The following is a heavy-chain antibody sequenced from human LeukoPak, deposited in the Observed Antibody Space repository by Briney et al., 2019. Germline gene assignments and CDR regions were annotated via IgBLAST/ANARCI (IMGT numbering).Heavy chain of an antibody. Sequence: SETLSLTCIVSGGSISSYYWSWIRQPPVKGLEWIGYIYHSGSTYYNPSLKSRVTISVDRSKNQFSLKLSSVTAADTAVYYCARVRGQQLVTYDYWGQGTLVTVSS. V-gene: IGHV4-59*12. CDR1: GGSISSYY. CDR2: IYHSGST. J-gene: IGHJ4*02. CDR3: ARVRGQQLVTYDY. D-gene: IGHD6-13*01.